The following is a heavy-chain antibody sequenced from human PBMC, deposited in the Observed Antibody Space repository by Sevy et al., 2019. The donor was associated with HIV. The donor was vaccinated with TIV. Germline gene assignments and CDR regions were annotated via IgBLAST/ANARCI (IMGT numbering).Heavy chain of an antibody. CDR1: GFTFSSYW. J-gene: IGHJ4*02. CDR2: IKQDGSEK. Sequence: GGSLRLSCAASGFTFSSYWMSWVRQAPGKGLEWVANIKQDGSEKHYADSVKGRFTISRDNAKNSLYLQMISLRAEDTAVYYCARDQWRLQYIDYWGQGTLVTVSS. D-gene: IGHD1-26*01. CDR3: ARDQWRLQYIDY. V-gene: IGHV3-7*01.